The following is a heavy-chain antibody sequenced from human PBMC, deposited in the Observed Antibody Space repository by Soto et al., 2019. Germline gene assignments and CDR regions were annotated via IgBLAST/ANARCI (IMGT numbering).Heavy chain of an antibody. CDR3: ARSFSDSYYDLDY. V-gene: IGHV3-9*01. J-gene: IGHJ4*02. CDR1: GFTFDDYA. CDR2: ISWNSASM. Sequence: GGSLRLSCAASGFTFDDYAMHWVRQAPGKGLEWVSGISWNSASMDYADSVKDRFSISRDNAENSLYLQMNILKIEDTAFYYCARSFSDSYYDLDYWGQGTLVTVSS. D-gene: IGHD1-26*01.